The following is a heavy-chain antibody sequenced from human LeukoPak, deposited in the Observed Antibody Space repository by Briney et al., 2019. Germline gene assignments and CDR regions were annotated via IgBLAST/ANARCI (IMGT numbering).Heavy chain of an antibody. V-gene: IGHV4-39*07. D-gene: IGHD5-12*01. CDR2: IYYSGST. J-gene: IGHJ3*02. CDR1: GGSISSSSYY. CDR3: ARHPIVARRNRAFDI. Sequence: SETLSLTCTVSGGSISSSSYYWGWIRQPPGKGLEWIGSIYYSGSTYYNPSLKSRVTISVDTSKNQFSLKLSSVTAADTAVYYCARHPIVARRNRAFDIWGQGTMVTVSS.